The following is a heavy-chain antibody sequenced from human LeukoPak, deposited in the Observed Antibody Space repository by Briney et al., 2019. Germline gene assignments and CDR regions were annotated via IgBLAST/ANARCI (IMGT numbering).Heavy chain of an antibody. J-gene: IGHJ4*02. CDR3: ARDPEGHGYYFDY. D-gene: IGHD3-3*01. CDR1: GGSTSNYF. Sequence: SETLSLTCTVSGGSTSNYFCTWLRQSAGKGLEWIGRIHTSGSTNYSPSLKSRVSMSVDTSKNQFSLKLSSVTAADTAVYYWARDPEGHGYYFDYWGQGALVTVSS. V-gene: IGHV4-4*07. CDR2: IHTSGST.